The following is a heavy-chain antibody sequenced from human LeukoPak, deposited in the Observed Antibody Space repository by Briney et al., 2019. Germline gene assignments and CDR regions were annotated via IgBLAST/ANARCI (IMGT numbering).Heavy chain of an antibody. J-gene: IGHJ4*02. CDR3: ATRPPPVGAGPVDF. CDR1: GYTFSGTGWY. D-gene: IGHD1-26*01. CDR2: IYPYTGDT. Sequence: ASVQVSCKASGYTFSGTGWYLYWLRPAPGQGLECMGWIYPYTGDTHYAQKFQGRVAMTSDTSINTVFMEVRRLTSDDMAVYYCATRPPPVGAGPVDFWGQGTLVTVSS. V-gene: IGHV1-2*02.